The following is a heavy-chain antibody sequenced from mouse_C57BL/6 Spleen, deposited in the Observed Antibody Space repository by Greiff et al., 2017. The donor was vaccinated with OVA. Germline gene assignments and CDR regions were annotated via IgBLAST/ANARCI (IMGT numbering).Heavy chain of an antibody. V-gene: IGHV5-6*01. Sequence: EVKVVESGGDLVKPGASLKLSCAASGFTFSSYGMSWVRQTPDKRLEWVATISSGGSYTDYPDSVKGRVTISRDNAKNTLYLQLSSLKSVDTSMYYCAKVGSGWFAYWGQGTLVTVSA. J-gene: IGHJ3*01. CDR2: ISSGGSYT. CDR3: AKVGSGWFAY. D-gene: IGHD1-1*01. CDR1: GFTFSSYG.